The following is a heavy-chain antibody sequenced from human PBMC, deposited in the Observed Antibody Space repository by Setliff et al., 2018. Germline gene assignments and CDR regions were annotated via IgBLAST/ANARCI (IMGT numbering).Heavy chain of an antibody. CDR1: DDSTRNNHYF. CDR2: MYHNGET. V-gene: IGHV4-30-4*08. J-gene: IGHJ4*02. Sequence: TLSLTCAVSDDSTRNNHYFWAWIRQPPGKGLEWIGFMYHNGETHYSPSLKSRVSLSVETSKRQVSLKLNTATAADTAVYYCARGTYANSWARFDFWGRGTLVTVSS. D-gene: IGHD2-15*01. CDR3: ARGTYANSWARFDF.